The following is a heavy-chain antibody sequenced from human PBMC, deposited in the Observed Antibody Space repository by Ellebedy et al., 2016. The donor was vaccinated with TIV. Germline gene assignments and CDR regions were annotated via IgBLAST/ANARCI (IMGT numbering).Heavy chain of an antibody. CDR2: INPGNDDP. CDR3: ARDRIRGDGILFDY. J-gene: IGHJ4*02. D-gene: IGHD5-24*01. V-gene: IGHV1-3*01. Sequence: AASVKVSCKASGYTFTNYAMHWVRPAPGQRLEWMGWINPGNDDPQLSQKFQGRVTITGDTSASTVSMELSSLTAEDTAVYYCARDRIRGDGILFDYWGQGTLVTVSS. CDR1: GYTFTNYA.